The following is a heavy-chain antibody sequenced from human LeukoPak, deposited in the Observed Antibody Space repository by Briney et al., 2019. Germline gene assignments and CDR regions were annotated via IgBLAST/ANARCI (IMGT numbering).Heavy chain of an antibody. J-gene: IGHJ4*02. V-gene: IGHV3-48*01. Sequence: TGGSLRLSCAASGFTFSSYSMNWVRQAPGKGLEWVSYISSSSSTIYYADSVKGRFTISRDNAKNSLYLQMNSLRAEDTAVYYCARDIVATIQPIWGQGTLVTVSS. D-gene: IGHD5-12*01. CDR2: ISSSSSTI. CDR3: ARDIVATIQPI. CDR1: GFTFSSYS.